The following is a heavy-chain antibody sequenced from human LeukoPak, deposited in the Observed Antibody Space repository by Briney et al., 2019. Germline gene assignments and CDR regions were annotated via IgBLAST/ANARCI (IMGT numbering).Heavy chain of an antibody. J-gene: IGHJ6*02. D-gene: IGHD6-19*01. CDR1: GYSFTIYW. CDR3: ARLVGAVAGTRPYYYYGIDV. Sequence: GESLKISCKGSGYSFTIYWIGWVRQTPGKGLEWMGIIYPGDSDTRYSPSFQGQVTISADKSISTAYLQWSSLKASDTAMYYCARLVGAVAGTRPYYYYGIDVWGQGTTVTVSS. CDR2: IYPGDSDT. V-gene: IGHV5-51*01.